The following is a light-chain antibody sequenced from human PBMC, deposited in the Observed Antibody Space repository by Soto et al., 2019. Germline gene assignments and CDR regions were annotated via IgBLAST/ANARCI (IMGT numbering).Light chain of an antibody. Sequence: EIVFTQSPATLSLSPGERATLSCRASQSVSSYLAWYQQKPGQAPRLLIYDASNRATGIPARFSGSGSGTDFTLTISRLEPEDFAVYYWQQRSNWPVITFGQGTRLEIK. CDR2: DAS. CDR3: QQRSNWPVIT. J-gene: IGKJ5*01. CDR1: QSVSSY. V-gene: IGKV3-11*01.